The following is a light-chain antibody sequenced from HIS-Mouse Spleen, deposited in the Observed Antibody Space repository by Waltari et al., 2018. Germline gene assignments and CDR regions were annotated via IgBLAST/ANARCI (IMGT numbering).Light chain of an antibody. J-gene: IGLJ3*02. CDR2: EGS. Sequence: QSALTPPASVSGSPGQSITIPCTGTSSDVGGYNSVSWYQQHPGKAPKLMIYEGSKRPSGVSNRFSGSKSGNTASLTISGLQAEDEADYYCCSYAGSSTWVFGGGTKLTVL. CDR1: SSDVGGYNS. V-gene: IGLV2-23*01. CDR3: CSYAGSSTWV.